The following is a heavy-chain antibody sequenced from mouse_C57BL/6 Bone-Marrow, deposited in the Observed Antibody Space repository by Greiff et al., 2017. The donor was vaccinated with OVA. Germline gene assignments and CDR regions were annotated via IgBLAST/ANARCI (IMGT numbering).Heavy chain of an antibody. CDR3: ARCSSYGYAMDY. D-gene: IGHD1-1*01. CDR2: INPNNGGT. Sequence: EVKLQQSGPELVKPGASVKISCKASGYTFTDYYMNWVKQSHGKSLEWIGDINPNNGGTSYNQKFKGKATLTVDKSSSTAYMELRSLTSEDSAVYYCARCSSYGYAMDYWGQGTSVTVSS. J-gene: IGHJ4*01. CDR1: GYTFTDYY. V-gene: IGHV1-26*01.